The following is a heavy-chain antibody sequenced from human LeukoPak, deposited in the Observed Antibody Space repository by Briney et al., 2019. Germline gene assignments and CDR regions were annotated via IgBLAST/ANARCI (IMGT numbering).Heavy chain of an antibody. CDR1: GVSFSNFG. CDR2: VSHDGSQQ. V-gene: IGHV3-30*18. CDR3: AKETDASSSYNFHY. Sequence: PGGSLRLSCAASGVSFSNFGMHWVRQAPGKGLEWVTIVSHDGSQQFYADSVKGRFTISRDNSQNTPHLQMSSLRVEDTGVYYCAKETDASSSYNFHYWGQGALVTVSS. D-gene: IGHD3-22*01. J-gene: IGHJ4*02.